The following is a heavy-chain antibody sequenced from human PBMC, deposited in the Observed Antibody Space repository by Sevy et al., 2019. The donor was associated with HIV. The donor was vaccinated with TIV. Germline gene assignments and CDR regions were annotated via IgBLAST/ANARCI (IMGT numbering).Heavy chain of an antibody. D-gene: IGHD1-20*01. CDR3: ARDNITGTVDYYYYMDV. Sequence: GGYLRLSCAASGFTFSSYAMHWVRQAPGKGLEWVAVISYDGSNKYYADSVKGRFTISRDNSKNTLYLQMNSLRAEDTAVYYCARDNITGTVDYYYYMDVWGKGITVTVSS. CDR1: GFTFSSYA. CDR2: ISYDGSNK. J-gene: IGHJ6*03. V-gene: IGHV3-30-3*01.